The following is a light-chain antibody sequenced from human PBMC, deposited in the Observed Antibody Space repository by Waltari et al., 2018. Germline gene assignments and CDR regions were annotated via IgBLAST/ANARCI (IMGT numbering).Light chain of an antibody. CDR3: QHYYNFPWT. CDR2: GAS. V-gene: IGKV1D-8*03. CDR1: PRISTY. J-gene: IGKJ1*01. Sequence: VIWMTQSPSLLSASPGDRVTITCRMSPRISTYLACYQKKPGRAPDLLIYGASILHSGVPSRFSGSGSGTDFTLTISSLQSEDVATYYCQHYYNFPWTFGQGTKVEIK.